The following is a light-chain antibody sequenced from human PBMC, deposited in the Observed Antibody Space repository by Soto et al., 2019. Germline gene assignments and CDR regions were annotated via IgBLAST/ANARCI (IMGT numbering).Light chain of an antibody. CDR1: QGIRND. Sequence: AIQMTQSPSSLSASVGDRVTITCRASQGIRNDLGWYQQKPGKAPKLLIYAASSLQSGVPSRFSGSGSGTDFTLTISRLQPEDFATYYCLQDYNYSFFGPGTKVDIK. CDR2: AAS. V-gene: IGKV1-6*01. J-gene: IGKJ3*01. CDR3: LQDYNYSF.